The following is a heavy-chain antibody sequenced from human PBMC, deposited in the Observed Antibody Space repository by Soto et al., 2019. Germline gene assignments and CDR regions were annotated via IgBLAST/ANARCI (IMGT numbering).Heavy chain of an antibody. V-gene: IGHV4-30-4*01. Sequence: QVQLQESGPGLVKPSQTLSLTGTVSGGSISSGEYYWSWIRQPPGKGLEWIGYIYYSRSTYYNPSHKSRVTISVDTSKNQFSLKLSSVTAADTAVYYCARDRWGDTLWYFDLWGRGTLVTVSS. D-gene: IGHD2-21*02. CDR1: GGSISSGEYY. CDR2: IYYSRST. J-gene: IGHJ2*01. CDR3: ARDRWGDTLWYFDL.